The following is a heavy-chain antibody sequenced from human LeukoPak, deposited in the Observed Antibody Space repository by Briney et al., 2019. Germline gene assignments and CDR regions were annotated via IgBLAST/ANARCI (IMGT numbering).Heavy chain of an antibody. V-gene: IGHV4-38-2*02. CDR2: IYHSGNT. J-gene: IGHJ5*02. D-gene: IGHD2-2*01. Sequence: SETLSLTCTVSGHSISSGYYWGWIRQPPGKGLEWIGTIYHSGNTYYNPSLKSRVTMSIDESKNQFSLKLRSVTAADTAVYYCARHDCSSTSCYRQNWSDPWGQGTLVTVSS. CDR3: ARHDCSSTSCYRQNWSDP. CDR1: GHSISSGYY.